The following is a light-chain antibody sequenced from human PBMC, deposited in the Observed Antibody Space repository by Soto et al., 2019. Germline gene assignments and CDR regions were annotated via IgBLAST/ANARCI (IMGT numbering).Light chain of an antibody. CDR2: DVS. CDR1: SRDVGAYNY. Sequence: QSARGPPRSVSVSPGQSVTISFTITSRDVGAYNYVSWYQQHPGKAPKLMTYDVSKRPSGVPDRFSGSKSGNTASLTISGLQAEDEADYYCCSYADNYSYVFGTGTKVTVL. CDR3: CSYADNYSYV. V-gene: IGLV2-11*01. J-gene: IGLJ1*01.